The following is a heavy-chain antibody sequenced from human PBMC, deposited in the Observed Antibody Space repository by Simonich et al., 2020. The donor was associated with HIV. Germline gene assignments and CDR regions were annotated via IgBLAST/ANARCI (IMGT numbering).Heavy chain of an antibody. CDR1: GGSFSDYY. J-gene: IGHJ4*02. CDR3: ARGFYQRLYYFDY. Sequence: QVQLQQWGAGLLKPSETLSLTCAVYGGSFSDYYWSWIRQPPGQGLEWIGEINHSGSTNYNPSLKSRVTISVDTSKNQFSLKLSSVTAADTAVYYCARGFYQRLYYFDYWGQGTLVTVSS. D-gene: IGHD2-2*01. CDR2: INHSGST. V-gene: IGHV4-34*01.